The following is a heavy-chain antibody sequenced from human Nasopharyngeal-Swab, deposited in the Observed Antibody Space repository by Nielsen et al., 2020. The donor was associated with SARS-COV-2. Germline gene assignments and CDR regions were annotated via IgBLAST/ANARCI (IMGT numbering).Heavy chain of an antibody. J-gene: IGHJ4*02. CDR3: AKDIYSGTVGPTTFDY. D-gene: IGHD1-26*01. CDR2: ISGSGGST. Sequence: VRQAPGKGLEWVSAISGSGGSTYYADSVKGRFTISRDNSKNTLYLQMNSLRAEDTAVYYCAKDIYSGTVGPTTFDYWGQGTLVTVSS. V-gene: IGHV3-23*01.